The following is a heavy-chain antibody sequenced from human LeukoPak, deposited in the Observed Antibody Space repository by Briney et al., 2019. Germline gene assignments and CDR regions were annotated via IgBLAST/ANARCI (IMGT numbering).Heavy chain of an antibody. CDR1: GFTFSSYA. J-gene: IGHJ4*02. CDR3: AKVRGAAAGGFDY. Sequence: GGPLSLSCAASGFTFSSYAMSWVRQAPGKGLEWVSAISGSGGSTYYADSVKGRFTISRDNSKNTLYLQMNSLRAEDTAVYYCAKVRGAAAGGFDYWGQGTLVTVSS. V-gene: IGHV3-23*01. CDR2: ISGSGGST. D-gene: IGHD6-13*01.